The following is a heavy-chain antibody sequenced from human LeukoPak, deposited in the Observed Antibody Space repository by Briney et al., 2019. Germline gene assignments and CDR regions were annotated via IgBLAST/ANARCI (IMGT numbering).Heavy chain of an antibody. V-gene: IGHV3-66*01. Sequence: GGSLRLSCAASEFSVGSNYMTWVRPAPGKGLEWVSLIYSGGSTYYADSVKGRFTISRDNSKNTLYLQMNSLRAEDTAVYYCAKDLWDSSSWYHDAFDIWGQGTMVTVSS. D-gene: IGHD6-13*01. CDR2: IYSGGST. CDR3: AKDLWDSSSWYHDAFDI. CDR1: EFSVGSNY. J-gene: IGHJ3*02.